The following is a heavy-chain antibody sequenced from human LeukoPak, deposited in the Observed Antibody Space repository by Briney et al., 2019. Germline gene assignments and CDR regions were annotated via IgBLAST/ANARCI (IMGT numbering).Heavy chain of an antibody. V-gene: IGHV3-23*01. CDR3: AREYGGSYFFDY. Sequence: GGSLRLSCAASGFTFSSYAVSWVRQAPGKGLEWVSAISGSGGSTYYADSVKGRFTISRDNAKNSLYLQMNYLRAEDTAVYYCAREYGGSYFFDYWGQGTLVTVSS. D-gene: IGHD1-26*01. CDR1: GFTFSSYA. J-gene: IGHJ4*02. CDR2: ISGSGGST.